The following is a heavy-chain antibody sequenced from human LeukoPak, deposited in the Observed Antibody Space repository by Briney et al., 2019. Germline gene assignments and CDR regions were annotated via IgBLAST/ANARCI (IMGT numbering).Heavy chain of an antibody. Sequence: PGGSLRLSCDVSGFNLNDYYMSWIRQAPGRGLEWVSSVSGGNHHTYYADSVKGRFTISRDNSKSSLFLHMSSLRVEDSAVYYCAKGISADGYNFERGADHWGQGTLVIVSS. J-gene: IGHJ4*02. V-gene: IGHV3-23*01. CDR2: VSGGNHHT. CDR1: GFNLNDYY. CDR3: AKGISADGYNFERGADH. D-gene: IGHD5-24*01.